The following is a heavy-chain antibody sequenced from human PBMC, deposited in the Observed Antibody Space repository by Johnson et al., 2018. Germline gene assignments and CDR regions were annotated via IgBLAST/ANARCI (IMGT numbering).Heavy chain of an antibody. CDR3: AKDRRYDCNSSRCSGYGMDV. CDR2: ISYDGSNE. Sequence: QVQLVQSGGGVVQPGRSLRLSCAASEFSFSSYGMHWVRQAPGKGLEWVALISYDGSNEYYADSVKGRFTISRDNSKNTLYLQMNSLRAEDTAVYYGAKDRRYDCNSSRCSGYGMDVWGQGTTVTVSS. J-gene: IGHJ6*01. V-gene: IGHV3-30*18. CDR1: EFSFSSYG. D-gene: IGHD2-2*01.